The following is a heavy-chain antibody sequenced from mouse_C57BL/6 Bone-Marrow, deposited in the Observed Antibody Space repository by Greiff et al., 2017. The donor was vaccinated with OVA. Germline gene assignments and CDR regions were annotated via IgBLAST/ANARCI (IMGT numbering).Heavy chain of an antibody. J-gene: IGHJ4*01. CDR2: ISNGGGST. D-gene: IGHD2-10*02. V-gene: IGHV5-12*01. CDR1: GFTFSDYY. CDR3: ARHGSIYYAMDY. Sequence: EVKVVESGGGLVQPGGSLKLSCAASGFTFSDYYMYWVRQTPEKRLEWVAYISNGGGSTYYPDTVKGRFTISSDNAKNTLYLQMSRLKSEDTAMYYWARHGSIYYAMDYWGQGTSVTVSS.